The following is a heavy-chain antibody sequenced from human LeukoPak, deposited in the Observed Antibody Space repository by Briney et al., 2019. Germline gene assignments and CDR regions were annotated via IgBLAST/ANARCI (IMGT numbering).Heavy chain of an antibody. CDR3: ARARGDSRGYIPYYFDY. CDR1: GFTFSGYY. V-gene: IGHV3-11*05. D-gene: IGHD3-22*01. Sequence: GGSLRLSCAASGFTFSGYYMSWIRQAPGKGLGWVSYISSSSSYTKYADSVKGRFTISRDNAKKSLYLQMNSLRAEDTAVYYCARARGDSRGYIPYYFDYWGQGTLVTVSS. CDR2: ISSSSSYT. J-gene: IGHJ4*02.